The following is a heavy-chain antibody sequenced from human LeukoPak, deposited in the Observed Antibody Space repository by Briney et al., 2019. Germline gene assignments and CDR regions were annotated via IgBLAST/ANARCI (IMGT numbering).Heavy chain of an antibody. CDR1: GGSTSSYY. CDR3: ARRNVLTEGEAFDI. V-gene: IGHV4-59*08. D-gene: IGHD3-9*01. Sequence: SETLSLTCTVSGGSTSSYYWTWIRQPPGEGLEWIGYIYNSRSTNYNPSLNSRVTISADASKNQFSLKLNSVNAADTAVYYCARRNVLTEGEAFDIWGRGTMVTVSS. CDR2: IYNSRST. J-gene: IGHJ3*02.